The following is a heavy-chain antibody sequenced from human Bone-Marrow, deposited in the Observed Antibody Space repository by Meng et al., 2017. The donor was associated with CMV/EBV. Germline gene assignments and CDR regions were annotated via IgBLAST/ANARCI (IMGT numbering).Heavy chain of an antibody. CDR1: YS. V-gene: IGHV3-21*01. Sequence: YSMNWVRQAPGKGLEWVSSISSSSSYIYYADSVKGRFTISRDNAKNSLYLQMNSLRAEDTAVYYCARDFYCSSTSCPYYYYYYGMDVWGQGTMVTVSS. D-gene: IGHD2-2*01. CDR2: ISSSSSYI. CDR3: ARDFYCSSTSCPYYYYYYGMDV. J-gene: IGHJ6*02.